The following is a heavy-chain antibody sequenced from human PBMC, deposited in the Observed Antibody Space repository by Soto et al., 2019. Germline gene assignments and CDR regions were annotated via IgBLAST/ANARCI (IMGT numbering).Heavy chain of an antibody. D-gene: IGHD3-10*01. CDR2: IYHTGTS. V-gene: IGHV4-38-2*01. CDR3: ACLPSHFGSGTYYSVY. J-gene: IGHJ4*01. CDR1: GDSITTATY. Sequence: QLQLQESGPGLVQPSETLSLTCAVSGDSITTATYWGWIRQPPGKGLHLIGIIYHTGTSYYTPSLASRVFPCVCSSKNQFSLKLNSVTDADTSVYYCACLPSHFGSGTYYSVYLGQCTLVTVSS.